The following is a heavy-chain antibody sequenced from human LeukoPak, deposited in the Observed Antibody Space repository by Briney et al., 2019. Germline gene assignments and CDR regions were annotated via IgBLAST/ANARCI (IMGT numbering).Heavy chain of an antibody. Sequence: PGGSLRLSCAASGFTFSSYAMSWVRQAPGKGLEWVSAISGSGGSTYYADSVKGRFTISRDNSKNTLYLQMNSLRAEDTAVYYCARSGRFLEWLLYRECFDYWGQGTLVTVSS. J-gene: IGHJ4*02. CDR1: GFTFSSYA. D-gene: IGHD3-3*01. V-gene: IGHV3-23*01. CDR2: ISGSGGST. CDR3: ARSGRFLEWLLYRECFDY.